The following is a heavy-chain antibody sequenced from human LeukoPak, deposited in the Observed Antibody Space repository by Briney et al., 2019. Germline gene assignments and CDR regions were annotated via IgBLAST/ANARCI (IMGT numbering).Heavy chain of an antibody. CDR2: IHYGGST. D-gene: IGHD4/OR15-4a*01. CDR1: GVSISTDY. CDR3: ARDAGATAY. V-gene: IGHV4-59*13. J-gene: IGHJ4*02. Sequence: SETLSPTCTVSGVSISTDYWTWVRQSPGKGLEWIGYIHYGGSTSYNPSLKSRVTISVDTSKNQFSLKLTSVTSADTAVYYCARDAGATAYWGQGALVTVSS.